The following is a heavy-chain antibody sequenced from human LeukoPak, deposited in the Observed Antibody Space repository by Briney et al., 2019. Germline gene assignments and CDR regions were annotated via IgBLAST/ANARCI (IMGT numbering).Heavy chain of an antibody. D-gene: IGHD1-1*01. CDR3: IREVQVRASASLGL. Sequence: GGSLRLSCAASGFTINGFWMHWVRQVPGEGLVWVARMNSAGTTINYADSVKGRFTISRDNVRNTLHLQMNNLSLEDTAVYFCIREVQVRASASLGLWGRGTLVTVS. V-gene: IGHV3-74*01. CDR1: GFTINGFW. J-gene: IGHJ4*01. CDR2: MNSAGTTI.